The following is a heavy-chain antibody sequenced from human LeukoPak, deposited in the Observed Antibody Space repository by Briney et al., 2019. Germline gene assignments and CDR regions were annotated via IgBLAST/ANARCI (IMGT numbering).Heavy chain of an antibody. CDR1: GASTSSRY. CDR2: IYNGRNT. CDR3: AQTTGWPGFDF. Sequence: SQTLSLTCSASGASTSSRYWSWIRQSPGRTLEWIGHIYNGRNTKYNPSLTTRVTISVDTSKNQFSLRMTSVTAADTAIYYCAQTTGWPGFDFWGPGALVTVSS. V-gene: IGHV4-59*08. D-gene: IGHD6-19*01. J-gene: IGHJ4*02.